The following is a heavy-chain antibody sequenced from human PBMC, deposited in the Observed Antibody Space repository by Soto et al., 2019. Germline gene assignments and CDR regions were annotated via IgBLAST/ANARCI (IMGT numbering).Heavy chain of an antibody. Sequence: SLRLSCAASGFTFSIYAMHCVRQAPGKWLASVPVISYYGSNKYYADYVKGRFKISRDNSKIKLYLEMHRLRAADTAVYYCVRDRRAPGFDYRCQGTPVTVS. CDR2: ISYYGSNK. CDR1: GFTFSIYA. V-gene: IGHV3-30-3*01. J-gene: IGHJ4*02. D-gene: IGHD2-2*01. CDR3: VRDRRAPGFDY.